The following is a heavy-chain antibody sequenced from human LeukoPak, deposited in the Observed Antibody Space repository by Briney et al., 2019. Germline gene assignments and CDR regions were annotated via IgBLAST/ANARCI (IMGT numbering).Heavy chain of an antibody. CDR3: ARGAQWVIDY. J-gene: IGHJ4*02. CDR1: GSTFSDYE. Sequence: GGSLRLSCAASGSTFSDYEVNWVRQAPGKGVEWVAYISTSGSTTHYADSVKGRFTISRDNAKNSLCLQMNSLRAEDTAVYYCARGAQWVIDYWGQGTLVTVSS. D-gene: IGHD1-26*01. V-gene: IGHV3-48*03. CDR2: ISTSGSTT.